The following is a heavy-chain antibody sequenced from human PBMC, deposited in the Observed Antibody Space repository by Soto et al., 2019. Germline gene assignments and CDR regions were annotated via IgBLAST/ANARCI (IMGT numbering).Heavy chain of an antibody. Sequence: GGSLRLSCAASGFTFDDYAMHWVRQAPGKGLEWVSGISWNSGNIGYADSVKGRFTISRDNAKNSLYLQMNSLRAEDTALYYCAKDDYDNEGHHYYYMDVWGKGTTVTVSS. J-gene: IGHJ6*03. CDR2: ISWNSGNI. CDR3: AKDDYDNEGHHYYYMDV. CDR1: GFTFDDYA. V-gene: IGHV3-9*01. D-gene: IGHD3-9*01.